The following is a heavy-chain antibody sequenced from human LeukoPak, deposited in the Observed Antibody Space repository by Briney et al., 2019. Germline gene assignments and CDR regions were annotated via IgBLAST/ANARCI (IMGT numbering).Heavy chain of an antibody. CDR2: ISSSSSYI. J-gene: IGHJ4*02. CDR1: GFSSSIFT. D-gene: IGHD5-12*01. V-gene: IGHV3-21*01. CDR3: ATGGRGYDEPLDY. Sequence: PGDSLRLSCAASGFSSSIFTFIWVRQAPGKGLEWVSSISSSSSYIYYAASLKGRFSISRDNTRKSQYLEMSSLRAEDTAVYYCATGGRGYDEPLDYWGQGTLVTVSS.